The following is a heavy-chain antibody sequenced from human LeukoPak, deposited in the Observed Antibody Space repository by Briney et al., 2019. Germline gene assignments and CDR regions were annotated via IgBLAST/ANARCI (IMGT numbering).Heavy chain of an antibody. J-gene: IGHJ5*02. Sequence: PSETLSLTCTVSGGSISSSSYYWGWIRQPPGKGLEWIGSIYYSGSTYYNPSLKSRVTISVDTSKNQFSLKLSSVTAADTAVYYCASGIAAAGRWVWFDPWGQGTLVTLSS. CDR1: GGSISSSSYY. CDR2: IYYSGST. D-gene: IGHD6-13*01. CDR3: ASGIAAAGRWVWFDP. V-gene: IGHV4-39*01.